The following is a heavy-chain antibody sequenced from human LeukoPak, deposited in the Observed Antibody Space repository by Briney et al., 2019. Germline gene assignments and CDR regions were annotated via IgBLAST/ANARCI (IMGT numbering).Heavy chain of an antibody. D-gene: IGHD2-21*01. CDR2: ISSSSSYI. CDR1: GFTFSSYS. J-gene: IGHJ4*02. CDR3: AREVLGDPFPDY. Sequence: GGSLTLSCAASGFTFSSYSMNWVRQAPGKGLEWVSSISSSSSYIYYADSVKGRFTISRDNAKNSLYLQMNSLRAEDTAVYYCAREVLGDPFPDYWGQGTLVTVSS. V-gene: IGHV3-21*01.